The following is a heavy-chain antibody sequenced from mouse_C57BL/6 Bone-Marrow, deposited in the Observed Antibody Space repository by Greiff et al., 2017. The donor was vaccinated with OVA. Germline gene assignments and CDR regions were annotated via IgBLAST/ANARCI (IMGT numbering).Heavy chain of an antibody. V-gene: IGHV1-82*01. J-gene: IGHJ2*01. CDR3: ARWGTDY. CDR2: IYPGDGDT. CDR1: GYAFSSSW. D-gene: IGHD3-3*01. Sequence: QVQLQQSGPELVKPGASVKISCKASGYAFSSSWMNWVKQRPGKGLEWIGRIYPGDGDTNYNGKFKGKATLTADESSSTAYMQLSSLTSEDSAVYFCARWGTDYWGQGTTLTVSS.